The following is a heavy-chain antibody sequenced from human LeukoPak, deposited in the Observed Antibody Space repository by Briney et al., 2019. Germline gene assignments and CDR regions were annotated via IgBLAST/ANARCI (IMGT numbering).Heavy chain of an antibody. J-gene: IGHJ4*02. CDR3: ARDRDCGGYFDY. CDR2: ISWDGGST. CDR1: GFTFDDYT. Sequence: GGSLRLSCAASGFTFDDYTMHWVRQAPGKGLEWVSLISWDGGSTYYADSVKGRFTISRDNAKNSLYLQMNSLRAEDTAVYYCARDRDCGGYFDYWGQGTLVTVSS. V-gene: IGHV3-43*01. D-gene: IGHD4-23*01.